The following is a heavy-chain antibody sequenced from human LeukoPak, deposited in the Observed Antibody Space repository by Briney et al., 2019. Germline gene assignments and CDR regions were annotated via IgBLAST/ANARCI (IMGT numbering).Heavy chain of an antibody. CDR3: TRAYGDAYYYYMDV. D-gene: IGHD4-17*01. CDR1: GYTFTDYF. J-gene: IGHJ6*03. V-gene: IGHV1-2*02. CDR2: ISPKNGAT. Sequence: ASVKVSCKASGYTFTDYFIHWVRQAPAQGLEWMGWISPKNGATKYAQSFQGRVTMTRDTSKNTVYMELRSLRSDDTAVYYCTRAYGDAYYYYMDVWGKGTTVTVSS.